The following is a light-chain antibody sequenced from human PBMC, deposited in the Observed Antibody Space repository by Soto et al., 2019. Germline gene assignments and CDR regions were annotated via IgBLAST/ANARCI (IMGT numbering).Light chain of an antibody. Sequence: QSVLTQPASVSGSPGQSITISCTGTSSDVGGYDFVSWYQQHPGKAPKLMIYEVNYRPSGVSNRFSGSKSANTASLTISGLQPEDEADYYCCSFAGPQSFEVFGEGTKVTVL. CDR2: EVN. CDR1: SSDVGGYDF. J-gene: IGLJ1*01. CDR3: CSFAGPQSFEV. V-gene: IGLV2-14*01.